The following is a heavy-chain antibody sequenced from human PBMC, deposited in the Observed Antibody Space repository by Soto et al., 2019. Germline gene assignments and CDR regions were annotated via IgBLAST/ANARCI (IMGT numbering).Heavy chain of an antibody. CDR3: AKVFQAYSSSSGFDY. V-gene: IGHV3-23*01. Sequence: GGSLRLSCAASGFTFSSYAMSWVRQAPGKGLEWVSAISGSGGSTYYADSVKGRFTISRDNSKNTLYLQMNSLRAEDTAVYYCAKVFQAYSSSSGFDYWGQGTLVTVSS. CDR2: ISGSGGST. CDR1: GFTFSSYA. J-gene: IGHJ4*02. D-gene: IGHD6-6*01.